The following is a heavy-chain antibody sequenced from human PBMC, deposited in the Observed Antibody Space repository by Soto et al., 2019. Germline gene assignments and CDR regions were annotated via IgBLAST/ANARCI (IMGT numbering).Heavy chain of an antibody. CDR2: INPSGGST. D-gene: IGHD3-16*01. Sequence: QVQLVQSGAEVKKPGASVKVSCKASGYTFTSYYMHWVRQAPGQGLEWMGIINPSGGSTSYAQKFQGRVTMTRDTSTSTVYMELSSLRSEDTAVYYCARDRGSSPGGVAKREDWLDPWGQGTLVTVSS. CDR3: ARDRGSSPGGVAKREDWLDP. V-gene: IGHV1-46*01. J-gene: IGHJ5*02. CDR1: GYTFTSYY.